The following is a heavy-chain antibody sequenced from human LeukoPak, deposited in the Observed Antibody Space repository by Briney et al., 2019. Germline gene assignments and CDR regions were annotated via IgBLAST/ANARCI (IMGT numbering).Heavy chain of an antibody. Sequence: SETLSLTCAVYGGSFSGNYWIWIRQPPGKGLEWIGEINHNGNTNYNPSLKSRLTMSVDTSKNQISLRLNSVTAADTAVYYCARKAVGPTSNFFDYWGQGTLVTVSS. V-gene: IGHV4-34*01. J-gene: IGHJ4*02. CDR3: ARKAVGPTSNFFDY. D-gene: IGHD1-26*01. CDR2: INHNGNT. CDR1: GGSFSGNY.